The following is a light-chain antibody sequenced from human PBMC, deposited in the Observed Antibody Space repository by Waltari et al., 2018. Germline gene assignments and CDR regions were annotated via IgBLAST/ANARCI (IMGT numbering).Light chain of an antibody. CDR2: GAS. Sequence: IVMTQSPATLPVSPGERVTLSCRASQSVSGNLAWYQQKPGQAPRLLMYGASTRAAGVPTRFSGSGSGTEFTVTISSLQSEDFAVYYCQQYNDWPQTFGQGTKLETK. V-gene: IGKV3-15*01. CDR3: QQYNDWPQT. CDR1: QSVSGN. J-gene: IGKJ2*01.